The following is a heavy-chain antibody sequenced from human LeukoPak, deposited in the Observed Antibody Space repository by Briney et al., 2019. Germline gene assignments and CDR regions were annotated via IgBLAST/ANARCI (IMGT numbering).Heavy chain of an antibody. CDR2: INTNTGNP. V-gene: IGHV7-4-1*02. J-gene: IGHJ5*02. D-gene: IGHD6-13*01. CDR3: ARVRGAAGTGYNWFDP. Sequence: ASVKVSCKASGYTFTNYYIHWVRQAPGQGLEWMGWINTNTGNPTYAQGFTGRFVFSLDTSVSTAYLQISSLKAEDTAVYYCARVRGAAGTGYNWFDPWGQGTLVTVSS. CDR1: GYTFTNYY.